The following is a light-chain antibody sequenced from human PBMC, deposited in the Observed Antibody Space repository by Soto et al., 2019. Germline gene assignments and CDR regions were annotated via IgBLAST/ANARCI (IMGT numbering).Light chain of an antibody. V-gene: IGLV2-14*03. CDR2: DVS. Sequence: QSALTQPASVSGSPGQSITISCTGTSSDVGGYNSVSWYQQHPGKAPTLMIFDVSNRPSGVSSRFSGSKSGNTASLTISGLQTEDEADYYCSSYTSSRTLVFGGGTKLTVL. CDR3: SSYTSSRTLV. CDR1: SSDVGGYNS. J-gene: IGLJ2*01.